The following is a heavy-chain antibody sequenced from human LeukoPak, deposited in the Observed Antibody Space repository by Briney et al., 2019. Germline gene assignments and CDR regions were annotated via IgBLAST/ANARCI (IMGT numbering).Heavy chain of an antibody. CDR2: IVVGSGNT. Sequence: GASVKVSCKASGFTFTSSAVQWVRQARGQSLEWIGWIVVGSGNTKHAQKFQERVTITRDMSTSTAYMELSSLRSEDTAVYYCAAHPLAAVGTGAFDIWGQGTMVTVSS. D-gene: IGHD6-13*01. CDR3: AAHPLAAVGTGAFDI. J-gene: IGHJ3*02. CDR1: GFTFTSSA. V-gene: IGHV1-58*01.